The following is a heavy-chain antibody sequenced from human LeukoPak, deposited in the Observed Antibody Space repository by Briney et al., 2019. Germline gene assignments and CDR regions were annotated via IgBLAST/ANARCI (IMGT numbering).Heavy chain of an antibody. CDR3: AKGGYSYGPMYYFDY. CDR1: GLTVSSYS. V-gene: IGHV3-23*01. CDR2: ISGSGGST. Sequence: GGSLRLSCVASGLTVSSYSMNWVRQAPGKGLEWVSAISGSGGSTYYADSVKGRFTISRDNSKNTLYLQMNSLRAEDTAVYYCAKGGYSYGPMYYFDYWGQGTLVTVSS. J-gene: IGHJ4*02. D-gene: IGHD5-18*01.